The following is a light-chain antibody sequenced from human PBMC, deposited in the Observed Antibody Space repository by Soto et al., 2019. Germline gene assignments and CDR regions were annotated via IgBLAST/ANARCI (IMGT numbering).Light chain of an antibody. CDR2: DVS. CDR1: SSDVGGYNY. CDR3: SSYTSSSTFGV. Sequence: QSALTQPASVSGSTGQSITISCTGTSSDVGGYNYVSWYQQNPGKAPKLMIYDVSNRPSGVSNRFSGSKSGNTASLTISGLQAEDEADYYCSSYTSSSTFGVFGGGTKLTVL. J-gene: IGLJ2*01. V-gene: IGLV2-14*01.